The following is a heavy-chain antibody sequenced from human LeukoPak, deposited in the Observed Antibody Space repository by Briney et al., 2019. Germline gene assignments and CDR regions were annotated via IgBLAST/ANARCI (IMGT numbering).Heavy chain of an antibody. CDR1: RFTFSDYY. Sequence: GGSLRLSCAASRFTFSDYYMSWIRQAPGKGLEWVSYISSSSSYTNYADSVKGRFTISRDNAKNSLYLQMNSLRAEDTAVYYCARARRDCSSTSCYHWFDPWGQGTLVTVSS. J-gene: IGHJ5*02. CDR2: ISSSSSYT. D-gene: IGHD2-2*01. CDR3: ARARRDCSSTSCYHWFDP. V-gene: IGHV3-11*06.